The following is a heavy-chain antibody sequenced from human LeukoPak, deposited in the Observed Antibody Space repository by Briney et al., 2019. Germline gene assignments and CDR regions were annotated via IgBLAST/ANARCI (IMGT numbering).Heavy chain of an antibody. CDR3: ARDRGDMASDY. V-gene: IGHV3-48*01. CDR1: GFTFSIFS. J-gene: IGHJ4*02. CDR2: IGSSGDGAI. D-gene: IGHD5-24*01. Sequence: GGSLRLSCAASGFTFSIFSMNWVRQAPGKGLEWLSYIGSSGDGAIFYRDSVKGRFTISRDNAKNSLYLQMNSLRAEDTAVYYCARDRGDMASDYWGQGTLVTVSS.